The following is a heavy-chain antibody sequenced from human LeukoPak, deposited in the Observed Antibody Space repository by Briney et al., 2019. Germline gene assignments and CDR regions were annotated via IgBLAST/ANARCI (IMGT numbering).Heavy chain of an antibody. D-gene: IGHD6-6*01. V-gene: IGHV4-59*01. CDR2: TYYSGST. CDR3: ARGEQLVTWFDP. Sequence: PSDTLSLTCTVPGGSISSYYWNWIRQPPGKGLEWIGYTYYSGSTNYNPSLKSRVTISVDTSKNQFSLKLSSVTAADTAVYYCARGEQLVTWFDPWGQGTLVTVSS. J-gene: IGHJ5*02. CDR1: GGSISSYY.